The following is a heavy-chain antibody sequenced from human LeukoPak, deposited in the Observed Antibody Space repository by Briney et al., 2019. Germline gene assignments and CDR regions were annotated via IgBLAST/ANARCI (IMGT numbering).Heavy chain of an antibody. J-gene: IGHJ4*02. V-gene: IGHV3-23*01. Sequence: GGSLRLSCAASGFTFSSYAMSWVRQAPGKGLEWVSAISGSGGSTYNADSVKGRFTISRDNAKNSLYLQMNSLRAEDTAVYYCAREDSYYYGSGSYPFDYWGQGTLVTVSS. CDR3: AREDSYYYGSGSYPFDY. CDR2: ISGSGGST. D-gene: IGHD3-10*01. CDR1: GFTFSSYA.